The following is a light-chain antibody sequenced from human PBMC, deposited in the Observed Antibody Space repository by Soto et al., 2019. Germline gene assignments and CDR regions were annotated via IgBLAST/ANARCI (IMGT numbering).Light chain of an antibody. J-gene: IGLJ2*01. Sequence: QPVLTQPPSASGTPGQRVTISCSGSSSNIGSNTVNWYQQLPGTAPKLLIYSNNQRPSGVPDRFSGSKSGNSASLAIGGLQSRDEADYYCAAWDDRRNGVLFGGGTALTVL. V-gene: IGLV1-44*01. CDR2: SNN. CDR3: AAWDDRRNGVL. CDR1: SSNIGSNT.